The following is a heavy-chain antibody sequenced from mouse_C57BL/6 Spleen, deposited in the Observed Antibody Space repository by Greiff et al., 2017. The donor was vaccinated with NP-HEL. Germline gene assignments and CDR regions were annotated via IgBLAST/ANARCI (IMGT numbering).Heavy chain of an antibody. D-gene: IGHD2-1*01. V-gene: IGHV1-19*01. CDR3: ARALDYGNFYYAMDY. CDR1: GYTFTDYY. J-gene: IGHJ4*01. Sequence: EVQLQQSGPVLVKPGASVKMSCKASGYTFTDYYMNWVKQSHGKSLEWIGVINPYNGGTSYNQKFKGQATLTVDKSSSTAYLELNSLTSEDSAVCYCARALDYGNFYYAMDYWGQGTSVTVSS. CDR2: INPYNGGT.